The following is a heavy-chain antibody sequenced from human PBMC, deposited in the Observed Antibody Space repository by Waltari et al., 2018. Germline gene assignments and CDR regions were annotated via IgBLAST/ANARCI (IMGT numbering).Heavy chain of an antibody. D-gene: IGHD2-15*01. CDR1: GYTFTGYY. CDR2: INPNSGGT. CDR3: AREGGEVVAEN. V-gene: IGHV1-2*06. Sequence: QVQLVQSGAEVKKPGASVKVSCKASGYTFTGYYMNWVRQAPGQGLEWMVRINPNSGGTIYEQKFLGSVTMTRDTSISTAYMELSRLRSDDTAVYYCAREGGEVVAENWGQGTLVTVSS. J-gene: IGHJ4*02.